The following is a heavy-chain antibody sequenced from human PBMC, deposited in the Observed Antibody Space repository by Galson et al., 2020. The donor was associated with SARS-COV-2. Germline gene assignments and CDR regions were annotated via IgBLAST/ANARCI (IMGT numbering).Heavy chain of an antibody. CDR1: GFSLTTSGMC. D-gene: IGHD6-19*01. Sequence: ESGPTLVKPTQTLTLTCTFSGFSLTTSGMCVGWIRQPPGKALEWLARIDSDDDEYYSASLKTRLTISKDTSKNQVALTMTNMDPVDTATYYCARVDSSGCRGNYWGQGTLVTVSS. J-gene: IGHJ4*02. CDR2: IDSDDDE. V-gene: IGHV2-70*11. CDR3: ARVDSSGCRGNY.